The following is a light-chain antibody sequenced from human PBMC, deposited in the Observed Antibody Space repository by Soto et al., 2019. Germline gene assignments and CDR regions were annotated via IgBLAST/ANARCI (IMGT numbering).Light chain of an antibody. CDR1: QSVSSSY. CDR2: GAS. CDR3: QQYGSSLFT. Sequence: EIVLTQSPGTLSLSPGERATLSCRAGQSVSSSYLAWYQQKPGQAPRLLIYGASSRATGIPDRFSGSGSGTDFTLTISRLESEDFAVYYCQQYGSSLFTFGPGTKVDIK. V-gene: IGKV3-20*01. J-gene: IGKJ3*01.